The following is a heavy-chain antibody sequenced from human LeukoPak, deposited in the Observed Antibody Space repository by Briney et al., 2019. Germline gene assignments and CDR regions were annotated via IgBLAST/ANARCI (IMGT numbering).Heavy chain of an antibody. V-gene: IGHV4-31*03. Sequence: SETLSLTCTVSGGSTSSGGYYWSWIRQHPGKGLEWIGYIYYSGSTYYNPSLKSRVTISVDTSKNQFSLKLSSVTAADTAVYYCASGSTSFDADDAFDIWGQGTMVTVSS. CDR2: IYYSGST. D-gene: IGHD2-2*01. J-gene: IGHJ3*02. CDR1: GGSTSSGGYY. CDR3: ASGSTSFDADDAFDI.